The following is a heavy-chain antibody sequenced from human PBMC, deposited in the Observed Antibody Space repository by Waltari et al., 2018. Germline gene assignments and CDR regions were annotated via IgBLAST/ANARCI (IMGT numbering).Heavy chain of an antibody. J-gene: IGHJ4*02. D-gene: IGHD3-16*01. Sequence: EVQLVESGGGLIQPGGSLRLSCAASGFTVSSNYMSWVRKAPGKGLAWVSVIYSGGSTYYADSGKGRFTISRDNSKNTRYLQMNSLRAEDTAVDYCARAGGVVEMATIAFDYWGQGTLVTVSS. CDR3: ARAGGVVEMATIAFDY. V-gene: IGHV3-53*01. CDR1: GFTVSSNY. CDR2: IYSGGST.